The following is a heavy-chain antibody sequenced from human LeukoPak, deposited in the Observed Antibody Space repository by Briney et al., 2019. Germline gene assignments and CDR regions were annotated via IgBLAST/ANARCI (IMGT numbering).Heavy chain of an antibody. D-gene: IGHD3-22*01. CDR3: ARGQYYYDSSGYYYGTAFDY. V-gene: IGHV1-3*01. J-gene: IGHJ4*02. CDR1: GYTFTSYA. CDR2: INAGNGNT. Sequence: ASVKVSWKASGYTFTSYAMHWVRQAPGQRLEWMGWINAGNGNTRSSQKFQGRVTITRDTSASTAYMELSSLRSEDTAVYYCARGQYYYDSSGYYYGTAFDYWGQGTLVTVSS.